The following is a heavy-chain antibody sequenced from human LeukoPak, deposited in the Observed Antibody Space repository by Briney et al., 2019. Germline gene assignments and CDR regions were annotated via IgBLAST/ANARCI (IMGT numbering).Heavy chain of an antibody. V-gene: IGHV4-39*01. CDR2: IYYSGST. CDR1: GGSISSSSYY. CDR3: ARHGGSSSWYLYYYYYYMDD. J-gene: IGHJ6*03. D-gene: IGHD6-13*01. Sequence: SETLSLTCTVSGGSISSSSYYWGWIRQPPGKGLEWIGSIYYSGSTYCNPSLKSRVTISVDTSKNQFSLKLSSVIAADTAVYYCARHGGSSSWYLYYYYYYMDDWGKGTTVTISS.